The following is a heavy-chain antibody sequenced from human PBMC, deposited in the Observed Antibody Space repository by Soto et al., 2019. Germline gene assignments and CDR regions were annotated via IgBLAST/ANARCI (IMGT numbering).Heavy chain of an antibody. Sequence: SETLSLTCPVSGVTISSYYWSWIRQPPGKGLEWIGYIYYSGSTNYNPSLKSRVTISVDTSKNQFSLKLSSVTAADTAVYYCARAMVRGPPNWFDPWGQGTLVTVSS. V-gene: IGHV4-59*08. CDR2: IYYSGST. CDR1: GVTISSYY. D-gene: IGHD3-10*01. CDR3: ARAMVRGPPNWFDP. J-gene: IGHJ5*02.